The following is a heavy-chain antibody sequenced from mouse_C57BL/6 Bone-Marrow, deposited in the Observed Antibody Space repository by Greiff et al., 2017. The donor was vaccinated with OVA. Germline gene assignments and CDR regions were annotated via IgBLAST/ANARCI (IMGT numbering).Heavy chain of an antibody. Sequence: QVQLKESGAELVRPGTSVKVSCKASGYAFTNYLIEWVKQRPGQGLEWIGVINPGSGGTNYNEKFKGKATLTADKSSSTAYMQLSSLTSEDSAVYFCARKGNYVDYFDYWGQGTTLTVSS. J-gene: IGHJ2*01. CDR2: INPGSGGT. CDR1: GYAFTNYL. CDR3: ARKGNYVDYFDY. D-gene: IGHD2-1*01. V-gene: IGHV1-54*01.